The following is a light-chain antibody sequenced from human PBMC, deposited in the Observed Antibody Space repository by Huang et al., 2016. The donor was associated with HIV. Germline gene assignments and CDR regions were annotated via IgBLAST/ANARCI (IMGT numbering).Light chain of an antibody. V-gene: IGKV1-NL1*01. Sequence: DIQLTQSPASVAVSVGDTVTVTCRATKAISNSLAWYQQKPGTAPKLLVSGASSLEAGVPSRCSGSGSGTTYSFTITSLQPDDFAIYYCQQYYASPRTFGQGTGVEVK. CDR3: QQYYASPRT. J-gene: IGKJ1*01. CDR2: GAS. CDR1: KAISNS.